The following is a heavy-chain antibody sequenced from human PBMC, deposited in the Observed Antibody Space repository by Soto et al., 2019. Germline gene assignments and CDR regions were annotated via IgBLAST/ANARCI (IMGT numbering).Heavy chain of an antibody. CDR3: ARGVGDFWSGSQYYFDH. CDR2: IIPIFGTA. V-gene: IGHV1-69*13. CDR1: GGTFSSYA. Sequence: ASVKVSCKASGGTFSSYAISWVRQAPGQGLEWMGGIIPIFGTANYAQKFQGRVTITADESTSTAYMELSSLRSEDTAVYYCARGVGDFWSGSQYYFDHWGQGTLVTVSS. D-gene: IGHD3-3*01. J-gene: IGHJ4*02.